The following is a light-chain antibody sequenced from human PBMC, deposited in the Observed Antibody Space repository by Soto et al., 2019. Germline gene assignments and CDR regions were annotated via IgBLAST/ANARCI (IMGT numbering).Light chain of an antibody. V-gene: IGKV3-15*01. J-gene: IGKJ5*01. CDR2: GAS. CDR1: QSVSSR. CDR3: KQYNSWAAIS. Sequence: IVMTQSPATLSVSLGERAKVYCRASQSVSSRLAWYQQKPGQAPRLLIYGASTRATGIPPRFSGRGSGTEFTLTISSLQSEDFAVYYCKQYNSWAAISFGQGTRLEIK.